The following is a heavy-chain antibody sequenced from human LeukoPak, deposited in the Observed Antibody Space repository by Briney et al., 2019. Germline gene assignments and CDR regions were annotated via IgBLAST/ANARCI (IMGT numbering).Heavy chain of an antibody. V-gene: IGHV4-39*01. CDR2: IDYSGTT. CDR3: ARHSGGSYVYAFDI. Sequence: SETLSLTCTVSGGPISSSYFWGWIRRPPGKGLEWIGTIDYSGTTYYNPSLKSRVTISVDTSKNQFSLKLSSVTAPDTAVYYCARHSGGSYVYAFDIWGQGTLVTVSS. CDR1: GGPISSSYF. J-gene: IGHJ3*02. D-gene: IGHD1-26*01.